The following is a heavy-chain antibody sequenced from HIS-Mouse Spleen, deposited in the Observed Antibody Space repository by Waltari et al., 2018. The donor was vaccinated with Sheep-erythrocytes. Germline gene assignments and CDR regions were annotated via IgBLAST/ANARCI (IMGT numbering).Heavy chain of an antibody. CDR1: GFPFGRYG. D-gene: IGHD1-26*01. V-gene: IGHV3-30*18. J-gene: IGHJ5*02. CDR2: ISYDGSNK. CDR3: AKVGATGWFDP. Sequence: QVQLVESGGGVVQPGRSLRLSCAASGFPFGRYGMHWVRQAPGKGLEWVAVISYDGSNKYYADSVKGRFTISRDNSKNTLYLQMNSLRAEDTAVYYCAKVGATGWFDPWGQGTLVTVSS.